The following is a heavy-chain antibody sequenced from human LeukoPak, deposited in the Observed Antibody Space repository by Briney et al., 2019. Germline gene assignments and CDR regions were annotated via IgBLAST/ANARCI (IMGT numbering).Heavy chain of an antibody. CDR2: INHSGST. CDR1: GGSFSGYY. V-gene: IGHV4-34*01. J-gene: IGHJ4*02. D-gene: IGHD3-3*01. CDR3: ARGSDFWSRHLDY. Sequence: PSETLSLTCAVYGGSFSGYYWSWIRQPPGKGLEWIGEINHSGSTNYNPSLKSRVTISADTSKNQFSLKLSSVTAADTAVYYCARGSDFWSRHLDYWGQGTLVTVSS.